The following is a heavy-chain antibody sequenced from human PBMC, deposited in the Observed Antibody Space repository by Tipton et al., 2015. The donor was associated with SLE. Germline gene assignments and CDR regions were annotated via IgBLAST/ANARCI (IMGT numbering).Heavy chain of an antibody. V-gene: IGHV3-30*02. Sequence: GSLRLSCAASGFTFNNYDMHWVRQAPGRGLEWVAFIRYDGSTKSYPDSVQGRFTISRDNSKNTLYLQMNSLRGGDTAVYYCAKDQARRGIVGIISHSFDYLGQGTLVTVSS. J-gene: IGHJ4*02. CDR2: IRYDGSTK. D-gene: IGHD1-26*01. CDR1: GFTFNNYD. CDR3: AKDQARRGIVGIISHSFDY.